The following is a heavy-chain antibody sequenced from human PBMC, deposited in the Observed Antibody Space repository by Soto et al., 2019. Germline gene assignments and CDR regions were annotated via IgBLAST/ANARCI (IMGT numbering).Heavy chain of an antibody. V-gene: IGHV4-39*01. D-gene: IGHD6-13*01. CDR1: GGSISSSSYY. J-gene: IGHJ4*02. Sequence: SETRSLTCTVSGGSISSSSYYWGWIRQPPGKGLEWIGSIYYSGSTYYNPSLKSRVTISVDTSKNQFSLKLSSVTAADTAVYYCARHVSKQQLVLDYWGQGTLVTVSS. CDR2: IYYSGST. CDR3: ARHVSKQQLVLDY.